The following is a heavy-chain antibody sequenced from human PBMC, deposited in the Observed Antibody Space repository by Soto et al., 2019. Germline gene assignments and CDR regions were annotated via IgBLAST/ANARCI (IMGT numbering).Heavy chain of an antibody. CDR1: GYTFTSYA. J-gene: IGHJ3*02. CDR3: ARDPNYYDSSWKAFDI. Sequence: GASVKVSCKASGYTFTSYAMHWVRQAPGQRLEWMGWINAGNGNTKYSQKFQGRVTITTDTSTSTAYMELRSLRSDDTAVYYCARDPNYYDSSWKAFDIWGQGTMVTVSS. V-gene: IGHV1-3*01. CDR2: INAGNGNT. D-gene: IGHD3-22*01.